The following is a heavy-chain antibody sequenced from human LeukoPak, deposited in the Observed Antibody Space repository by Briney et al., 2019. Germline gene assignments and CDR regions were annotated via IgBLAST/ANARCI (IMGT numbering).Heavy chain of an antibody. D-gene: IGHD6-13*01. Sequence: PGGSLRLSCAASGFTFSNAWMSWVRQAPGKGLEWVVRIKSKTDGGTTDYAAPVKGRFTISRDDSKNTLYLQMNSLKTEDTAVYYCTTLSGYSSSWYFDYWGQGTLVTVSS. J-gene: IGHJ4*02. CDR1: GFTFSNAW. CDR2: IKSKTDGGTT. CDR3: TTLSGYSSSWYFDY. V-gene: IGHV3-15*01.